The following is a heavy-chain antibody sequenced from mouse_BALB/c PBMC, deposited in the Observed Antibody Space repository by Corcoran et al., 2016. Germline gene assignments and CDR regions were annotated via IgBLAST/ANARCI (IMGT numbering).Heavy chain of an antibody. D-gene: IGHD1-2*01. J-gene: IGHJ4*01. V-gene: IGHV1S34*01. Sequence: LVKTGASVKISCKASGYSFTGYYMHWVKQSHGKSLEWIGYISCYNGATSYNQKFKGKATFTVDTSSSTAYMQFNSLTSEDSAVYYCARITTAPYDAMDYWGQGTSVTVSS. CDR2: ISCYNGAT. CDR1: GYSFTGYY. CDR3: ARITTAPYDAMDY.